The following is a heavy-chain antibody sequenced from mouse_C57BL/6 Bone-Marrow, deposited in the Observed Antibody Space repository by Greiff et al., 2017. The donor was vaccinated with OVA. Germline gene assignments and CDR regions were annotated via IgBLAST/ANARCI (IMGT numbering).Heavy chain of an antibody. J-gene: IGHJ4*01. CDR3: SKHTYYSNYDDAMDY. CDR2: IWGGGST. V-gene: IGHV2-9*01. CDR1: GFSLTSYG. Sequence: QVQLQQSGPGLVAPSQSLSITCTVSGFSLTSYGVDWVRQPPGKGLEWLGVIWGGGSTNYNSALLSRLSISKDNSKSQVFLKMNSLQTDDTAMYYFSKHTYYSNYDDAMDYWGQGTSVTVSS. D-gene: IGHD2-5*01.